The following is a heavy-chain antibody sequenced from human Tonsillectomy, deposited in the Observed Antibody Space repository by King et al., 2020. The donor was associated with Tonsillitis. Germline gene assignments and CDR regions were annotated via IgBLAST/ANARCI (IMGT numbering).Heavy chain of an antibody. CDR2: LWYDGSDE. Sequence: HVQLVESGGGVVQPGRSLRLSCAASGFTFSRFGMHWVRQAPGKGLEWVAGLWYDGSDEYYVDSVKGRFTISRDNSKNTLYLQMNSLRAEDTAVYYCARGGTTAVADNDYWGQGTLVTVSS. CDR1: GFTFSRFG. D-gene: IGHD6-19*01. V-gene: IGHV3-33*08. J-gene: IGHJ4*02. CDR3: ARGGTTAVADNDY.